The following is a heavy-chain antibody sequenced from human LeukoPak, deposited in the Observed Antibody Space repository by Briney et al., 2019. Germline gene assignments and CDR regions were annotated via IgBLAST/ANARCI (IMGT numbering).Heavy chain of an antibody. CDR3: AKGRYYYDSSDAFDI. CDR2: ISGVGGST. J-gene: IGHJ3*02. V-gene: IGHV3-43*02. Sequence: AGGSLRLSCAASGFTFDDYAMHWVRQAPGKGMEWVSFISGVGGSTYYPNSVKGPFTISRDNSKNSLYLKMNSLRTEDTALYYCAKGRYYYDSSDAFDIWGQGTMVTVSS. D-gene: IGHD3-22*01. CDR1: GFTFDDYA.